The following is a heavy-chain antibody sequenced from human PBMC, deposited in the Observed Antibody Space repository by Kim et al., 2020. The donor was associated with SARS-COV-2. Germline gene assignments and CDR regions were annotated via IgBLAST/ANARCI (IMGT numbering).Heavy chain of an antibody. D-gene: IGHD6-13*01. J-gene: IGHJ6*02. CDR1: GGSISSYY. V-gene: IGHV4-59*01. CDR3: ARDGLAAAEDYYYYYGMDV. CDR2: IYYSGST. Sequence: SETLSLTCTVSGGSISSYYWSWIRQPPGKGLEWIGYIYYSGSTNYNPSLKSRVTISVDTSKNQFSLKLSSVTAADTAVYYCARDGLAAAEDYYYYYGMDVWGQGTTVTVSS.